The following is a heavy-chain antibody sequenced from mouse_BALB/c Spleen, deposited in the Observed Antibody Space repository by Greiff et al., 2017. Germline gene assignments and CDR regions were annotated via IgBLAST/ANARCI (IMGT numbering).Heavy chain of an antibody. CDR3: TRDLLTGTGAMDY. V-gene: IGHV5-6-4*01. D-gene: IGHD4-1*01. Sequence: EVQRVESGGGLVKPGGSLKLSCAASGFTFSSYTMSWVRQTPEKRLEWVATISSGGSYTYSPDSVKGRFTISRDNAKNTLYLQMSSLKSEDTAMYYCTRDLLTGTGAMDYWGQGTSVTVSS. J-gene: IGHJ4*01. CDR1: GFTFSSYT. CDR2: ISSGGSYT.